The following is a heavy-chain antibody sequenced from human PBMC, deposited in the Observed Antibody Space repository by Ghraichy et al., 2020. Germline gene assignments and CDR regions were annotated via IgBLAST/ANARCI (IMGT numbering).Heavy chain of an antibody. V-gene: IGHV4-38-2*01. CDR2: IYHSGST. D-gene: IGHD5-18*01. J-gene: IGHJ5*02. Sequence: TLSLTCAVSGYSISSGYYWGWIRQPPGKGLEWIGSIYHSGSTYYNPSLKSRVTISVDTSKNQFSLKLSSVTAADTAVYYCARGGDTAMANNWFDPWGQGTLVTVSS. CDR3: ARGGDTAMANNWFDP. CDR1: GYSISSGYY.